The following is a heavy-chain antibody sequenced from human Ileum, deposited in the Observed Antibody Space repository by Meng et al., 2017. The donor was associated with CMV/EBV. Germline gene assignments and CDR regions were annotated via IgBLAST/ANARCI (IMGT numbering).Heavy chain of an antibody. J-gene: IGHJ4*02. CDR1: GSSINSDPYY. D-gene: IGHD3-22*01. CDR2: LYSSRNT. V-gene: IGHV4-39*07. CDR3: ARDTGTHLWLF. Sequence: LQASRTGLVKPCKPRALTFNVSGSSINSDPYYWGWISQPQEKGMEWIGSLYSSRNTYYNPSIKSRVTISLDTSKNQFSLKVTSVTAADTAVYYCARDTGTHLWLFWGQGTLVTVSS.